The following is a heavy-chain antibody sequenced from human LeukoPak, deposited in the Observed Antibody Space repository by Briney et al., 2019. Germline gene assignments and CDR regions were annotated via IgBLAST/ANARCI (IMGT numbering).Heavy chain of an antibody. J-gene: IGHJ5*02. CDR3: ARVSVDIVANDP. CDR1: GYTLTELS. V-gene: IGHV1-24*01. D-gene: IGHD5-12*01. Sequence: ASVKVSCKVSGYTLTELSMHWVRQAPGKGLEWMGGFDPEDGETIYAQKFQGRVTMTTDTSTSTAYMELRSLRSDDTAVYYCARVSVDIVANDPWGQGTLVTVSS. CDR2: FDPEDGET.